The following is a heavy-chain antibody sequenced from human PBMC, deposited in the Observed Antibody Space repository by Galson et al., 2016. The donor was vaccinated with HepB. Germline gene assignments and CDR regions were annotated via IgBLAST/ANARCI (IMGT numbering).Heavy chain of an antibody. V-gene: IGHV3-66*02. CDR2: IYSGGST. D-gene: IGHD2-2*01. J-gene: IGHJ4*02. Sequence: SLRLSCAVSGFTVSNNYMSWVRQAPGKGLEWVSLIYSGGSTYYADSVKGRFTISRDNSKNTLFLQLNSLRAEDTALYYCAKDPYRLGNYFEYWGRGTLVTVSS. CDR1: GFTVSNNY. CDR3: AKDPYRLGNYFEY.